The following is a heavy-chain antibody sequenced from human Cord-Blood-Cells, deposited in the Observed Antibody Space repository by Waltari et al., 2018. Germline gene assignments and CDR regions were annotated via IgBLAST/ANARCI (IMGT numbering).Heavy chain of an antibody. Sequence: EVQLVESGGGLIQPGGSLRLSCAASGFTVSSNYMSWVRQAPGKGLEWVSVIYGGGSTYYADSVKGRFTISRDNSKNTLYLQMNSLRAEDTAVYYCARDIAAADPVDDYWGQGTLVTVSS. J-gene: IGHJ4*02. D-gene: IGHD6-13*01. CDR3: ARDIAAADPVDDY. CDR2: IYGGGST. CDR1: GFTVSSNY. V-gene: IGHV3-53*01.